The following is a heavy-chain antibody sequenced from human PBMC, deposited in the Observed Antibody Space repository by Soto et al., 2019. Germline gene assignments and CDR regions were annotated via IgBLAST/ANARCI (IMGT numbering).Heavy chain of an antibody. CDR1: GYTLTSYG. CDR2: ISAYNGDT. V-gene: IGHV1-18*01. J-gene: IGHJ5*02. D-gene: IGHD3-3*01. Sequence: ASVKVSCKTSGYTLTSYGISWVRQAPRQGPEWMGWISAYNGDTKYSQSLQGRLTMTTDTSTRIASMELRSLTSDDTAVYYCVRDNSGDFWRAYSHYYLDPWGQGTPVNV. CDR3: VRDNSGDFWRAYSHYYLDP.